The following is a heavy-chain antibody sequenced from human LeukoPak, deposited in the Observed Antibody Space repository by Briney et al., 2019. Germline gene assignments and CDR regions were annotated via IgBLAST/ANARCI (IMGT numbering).Heavy chain of an antibody. Sequence: GGSLRLSCGASGFTFTSSVMCWVRQAPGKGLEWVSAISGSGSTTYYADSVKGRFTISRDNSKNTLYLQMNSLGAEDTAVYYCAKALAPYRGNDYWGQGTLVTVAS. D-gene: IGHD4-23*01. CDR3: AKALAPYRGNDY. J-gene: IGHJ4*02. CDR1: GFTFTSSV. CDR2: ISGSGSTT. V-gene: IGHV3-23*01.